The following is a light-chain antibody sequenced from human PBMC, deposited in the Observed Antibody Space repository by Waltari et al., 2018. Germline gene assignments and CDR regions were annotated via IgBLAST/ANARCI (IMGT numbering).Light chain of an antibody. Sequence: DIRMTQSPSTLSASAGDSVIISCRASQSISKWLAWYQQKPGKAPKLLLYEASTLQSGVPSRFSGTGSGTDFTLTISSLQPDDFATYYCQQYNSYSLLTFGGGTKVEIK. J-gene: IGKJ4*01. CDR3: QQYNSYSLLT. V-gene: IGKV1-5*03. CDR1: QSISKW. CDR2: EAS.